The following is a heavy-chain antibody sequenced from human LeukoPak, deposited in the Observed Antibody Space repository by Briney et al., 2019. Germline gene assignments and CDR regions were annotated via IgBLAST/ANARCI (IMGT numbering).Heavy chain of an antibody. Sequence: PGGSLRLSCAASGFTFGSYAMHWVRQAPGKGLEWVAVISYDGSNKYYADSVKGRFTISRDNSKNTLYLQLNGLRAEDTAVYYCAKDLTGPYLDYWGQGTLVTVSS. CDR1: GFTFGSYA. D-gene: IGHD3-9*01. J-gene: IGHJ4*02. V-gene: IGHV3-30-3*01. CDR2: ISYDGSNK. CDR3: AKDLTGPYLDY.